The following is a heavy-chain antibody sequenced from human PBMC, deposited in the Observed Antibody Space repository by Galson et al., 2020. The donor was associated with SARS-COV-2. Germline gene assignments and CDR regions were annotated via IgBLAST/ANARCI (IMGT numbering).Heavy chain of an antibody. CDR2: VYYSGST. D-gene: IGHD3-22*01. Sequence: SETLSLTCTVSGVSIDSNYWSWIRQPPAQGMDWIGYVYYSGSTNYNPSFESRVTISVDTSKNQFALKLNSLTAADTAVYYCARYKYDSSVYYPFDYWGQGILVTVSS. J-gene: IGHJ4*02. CDR3: ARYKYDSSVYYPFDY. V-gene: IGHV4-59*01. CDR1: GVSIDSNY.